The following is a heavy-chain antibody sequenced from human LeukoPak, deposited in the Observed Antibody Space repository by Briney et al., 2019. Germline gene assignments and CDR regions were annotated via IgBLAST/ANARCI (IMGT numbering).Heavy chain of an antibody. Sequence: PSETLSLTCAVCGGSFSGYYWSWIRQPPGKGLEWIGEINHSGSTNYNPSLKSRVTISVDTSKNQFSLKLSSVTAADTAVYYCASLPRRGYCSSTSCPTYDYWGQGTLVTVSS. CDR1: GGSFSGYY. CDR2: INHSGST. J-gene: IGHJ4*02. CDR3: ASLPRRGYCSSTSCPTYDY. D-gene: IGHD2-2*01. V-gene: IGHV4-34*01.